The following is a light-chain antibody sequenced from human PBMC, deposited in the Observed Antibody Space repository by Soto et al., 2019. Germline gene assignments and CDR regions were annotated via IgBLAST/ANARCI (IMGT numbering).Light chain of an antibody. J-gene: IGLJ1*01. CDR2: EVT. V-gene: IGLV2-14*03. Sequence: QSALTLPASVSGSLRQSITISCTGTSGDIGSYNRVSWYQQHPGKAPKLIIYEVTDRPSGVSNRCSGSKSGNTASLTISGLQAEDEAEYYCSSYTNVNTRACVFGTGTKVTV. CDR3: SSYTNVNTRACV. CDR1: SGDIGSYNR.